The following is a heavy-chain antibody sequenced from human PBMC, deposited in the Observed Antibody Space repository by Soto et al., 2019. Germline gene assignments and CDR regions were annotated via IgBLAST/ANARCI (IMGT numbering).Heavy chain of an antibody. CDR3: ARGAVAGIAYYLDY. Sequence: QVQLVESGGGVVQPGASLRLSCAASGFRFSSTGMHWVRQAPGKGLEWLAVISYDGSNKFHADSVKGRFTISRDKSLDTLYLHLNSLRAEDTAVYYCARGAVAGIAYYLDYWGQGALFTVSS. CDR1: GFRFSSTG. V-gene: IGHV3-30*03. CDR2: ISYDGSNK. J-gene: IGHJ4*02. D-gene: IGHD2-15*01.